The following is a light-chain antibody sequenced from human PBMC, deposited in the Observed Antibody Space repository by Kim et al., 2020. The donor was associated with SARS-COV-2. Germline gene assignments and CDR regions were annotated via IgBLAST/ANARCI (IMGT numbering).Light chain of an antibody. CDR2: GKN. V-gene: IGLV3-19*01. CDR3: NSRDSSGNHLDV. J-gene: IGLJ3*02. CDR1: SLRSYY. Sequence: SSELTQDPAVSVALGQTVRITCQGDSLRSYYASWXQQKPGQAPVLVIYGKNNRPSGIPDRFSGSSSGNTASLTITGAQAEDEADYYCNSRDSSGNHLDVF.